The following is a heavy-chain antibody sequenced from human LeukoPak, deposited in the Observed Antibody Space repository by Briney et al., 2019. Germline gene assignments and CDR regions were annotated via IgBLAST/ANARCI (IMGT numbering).Heavy chain of an antibody. CDR3: ARDSSSRGPFDY. CDR1: GGSISSYY. CDR2: IYYSGST. Sequence: SETLSLTCTVSGGSISSYYWSWVRQPPGKGLEWIGYIYYSGSTNYNPSLKSRVTISVDTSKNQFSLKLSSVTAADTAVYYCARDSSSRGPFDYWGQGTLVTVSS. V-gene: IGHV4-59*01. D-gene: IGHD6-6*01. J-gene: IGHJ4*02.